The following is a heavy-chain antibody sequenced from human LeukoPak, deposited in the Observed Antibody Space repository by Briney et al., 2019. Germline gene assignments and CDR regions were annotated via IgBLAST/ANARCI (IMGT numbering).Heavy chain of an antibody. J-gene: IGHJ6*03. CDR1: GYTFPGYG. CDR2: ISGYNGNT. Sequence: GASVKVSCKASGYTFPGYGISWVRQAPGQGLEWMGWISGYNGNTKYAQRLQGRVTMTTDTSTSTAYMELRSLRSDDTAVYYCARDDIEYSSSSVYYYYMDVWGKGTTVTVSS. D-gene: IGHD6-6*01. CDR3: ARDDIEYSSSSVYYYYMDV. V-gene: IGHV1-18*01.